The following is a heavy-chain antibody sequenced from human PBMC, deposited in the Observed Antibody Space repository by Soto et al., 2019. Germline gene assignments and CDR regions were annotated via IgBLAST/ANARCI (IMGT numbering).Heavy chain of an antibody. CDR2: IYPGDTDT. D-gene: IGHD3-22*01. CDR1: GYKFSTYW. J-gene: IGHJ6*02. Sequence: PGESLKISCKGSGYKFSTYWIGWVRQMPGKGLEWMGIIYPGDTDTRYSPSFQGQVTISADKSSSTAYLQRRSLQASDTAMYYCARHGHGYLYGMDVWGQGTTVTVSS. CDR3: ARHGHGYLYGMDV. V-gene: IGHV5-51*01.